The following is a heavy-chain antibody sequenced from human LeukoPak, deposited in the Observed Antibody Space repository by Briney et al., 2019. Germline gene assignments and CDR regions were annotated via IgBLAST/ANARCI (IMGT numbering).Heavy chain of an antibody. CDR3: ARGYGDYYGMDV. CDR1: GFTFSSYE. CDR2: ISSSGSTI. D-gene: IGHD4-17*01. J-gene: IGHJ6*02. V-gene: IGHV3-48*03. Sequence: GGSLRLSCAASGFTFSSYEMNWVRQAPGKGLEWVSYISSSGSTIYDADSVKGRFTISRDNAKNSLYLQMNSLRAEDTAVYYCARGYGDYYGMDVWGQGTTVTVSS.